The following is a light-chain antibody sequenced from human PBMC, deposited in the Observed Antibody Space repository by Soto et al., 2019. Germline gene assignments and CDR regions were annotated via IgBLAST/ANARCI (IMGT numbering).Light chain of an antibody. CDR2: DVT. CDR1: TDDVGTYNR. J-gene: IGLJ3*02. CDR3: CSYAGRSTWV. V-gene: IGLV2-23*02. Sequence: QSALTQPASVSGSPGQSITLSCTGSTDDVGTYNRVSWYQQHPGKAPKVVIFDVTRRPSGLSDRFSGSKSGNTASLTISGLQAEDEADYYCCSYAGRSTWVFGGGTKLTVL.